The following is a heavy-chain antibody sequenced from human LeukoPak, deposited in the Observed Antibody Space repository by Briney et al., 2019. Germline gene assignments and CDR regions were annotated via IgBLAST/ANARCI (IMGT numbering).Heavy chain of an antibody. CDR1: GFTFSSYS. CDR2: ISSSSSYI. V-gene: IGHV3-21*01. CDR3: ARVTYYYDSSGSPIDY. D-gene: IGHD3-22*01. Sequence: GGSLRLSCAASGFTFSSYSMNWVRQAPGKGLEWVSSISSSSSYIYYADSVKGRFTISRDNAKNSLYLQMNSLRAEDTAVYYCARVTYYYDSSGSPIDYWGQGTLVTVSS. J-gene: IGHJ4*02.